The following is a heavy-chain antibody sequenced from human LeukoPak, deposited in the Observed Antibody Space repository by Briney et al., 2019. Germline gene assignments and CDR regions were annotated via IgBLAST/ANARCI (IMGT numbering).Heavy chain of an antibody. J-gene: IGHJ4*02. CDR1: GGSISSYY. CDR2: IYTSGST. CDR3: ARVSRGYSYGKIDY. V-gene: IGHV4-4*07. Sequence: SETLSLTCTVSGGSISSYYWSWIRQPAGGGLEWIGRIYTSGSTNYNPSLKSRVTISVDTSKNQFSPKLSSVTAADTAVYYCARVSRGYSYGKIDYWGQGTLVTVSS. D-gene: IGHD5-18*01.